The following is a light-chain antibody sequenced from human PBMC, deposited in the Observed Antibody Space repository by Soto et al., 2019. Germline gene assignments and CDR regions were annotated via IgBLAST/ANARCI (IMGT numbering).Light chain of an antibody. V-gene: IGKV1-9*01. CDR3: QQLNSYPLT. Sequence: DIQLTQSPSFLSASVGDRVAITCRASQGISSFLAWYQQKPGKAPKLLIYGASALQSGVPSTFSGSASGTEFTLTISSLQPEDFATYYCQQLNSYPLTFGGGTQVEIK. J-gene: IGKJ4*01. CDR2: GAS. CDR1: QGISSF.